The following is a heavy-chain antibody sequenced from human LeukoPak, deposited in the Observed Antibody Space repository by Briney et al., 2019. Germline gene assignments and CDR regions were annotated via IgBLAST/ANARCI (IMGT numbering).Heavy chain of an antibody. CDR3: AREIGPIQLHLWGSAFDY. Sequence: ASVKVSCKASGYTFTGYYMHWVRQAPGQGLEWMGYINPNSGDTKYAQKFQGRVTMTRDTSTSTVYMKLSSLRSEDTAVYYCAREIGPIQLHLWGSAFDYWGQGTLVTVSS. CDR2: INPNSGDT. V-gene: IGHV1-2*02. D-gene: IGHD5-18*01. J-gene: IGHJ4*02. CDR1: GYTFTGYY.